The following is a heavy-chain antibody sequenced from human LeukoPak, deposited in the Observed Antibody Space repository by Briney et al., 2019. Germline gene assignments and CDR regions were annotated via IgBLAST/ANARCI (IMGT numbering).Heavy chain of an antibody. CDR3: ARGGFIAAAGDAFDI. D-gene: IGHD6-13*01. CDR1: DGSFSRYY. J-gene: IGHJ3*02. CDR2: INHSGST. Sequence: PSETLSLTCAVYDGSFSRYYWSWIRQPPGKGLEWIGEINHSGSTNYNPSLKSRVTISVDTSKNQFSLKLSSVTAADTAVYYCARGGFIAAAGDAFDIWGQGTMVTVSS. V-gene: IGHV4-34*01.